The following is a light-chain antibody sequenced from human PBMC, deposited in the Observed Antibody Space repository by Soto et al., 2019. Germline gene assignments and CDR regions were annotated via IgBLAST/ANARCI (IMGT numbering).Light chain of an antibody. CDR1: QSVSSSY. J-gene: IGKJ1*01. CDR3: QQYGSSGT. CDR2: GAS. V-gene: IGKV3-20*01. Sequence: EIVLTQSPGTLSLSPGERATLSCRASQSVSSSYLAWYQQKPGQAPRLLIYGASNRATGIPDRFSGSGSGTDFTLTISRLETEDFAVYYWQQYGSSGTFGQGTKVDIK.